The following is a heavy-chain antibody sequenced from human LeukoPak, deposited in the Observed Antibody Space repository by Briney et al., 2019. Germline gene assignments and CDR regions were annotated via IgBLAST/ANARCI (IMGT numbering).Heavy chain of an antibody. J-gene: IGHJ4*02. CDR2: ISANNGKT. V-gene: IGHV1-18*01. CDR1: GYNFATYG. Sequence: ASVNVSCKASGYNFATYGFCWVRQAPGHGLAWMGWISANNGKTAYAQKFQGRVTLTTDTSTTTAYLELRTLRPDDTAVYYCAKVAGDRMDYWGQGTLVTVSS. D-gene: IGHD6-13*01. CDR3: AKVAGDRMDY.